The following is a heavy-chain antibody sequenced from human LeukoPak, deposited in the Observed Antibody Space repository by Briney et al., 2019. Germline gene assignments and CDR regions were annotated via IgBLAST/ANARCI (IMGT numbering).Heavy chain of an antibody. CDR1: GGSFSGYY. CDR2: INHSGST. V-gene: IGHV4-34*01. Sequence: SSETLSLTCAVYGGSFSGYYWSWIRQPPGKGLEWIGEINHSGSTNYNPSLKSRVTISVDTSKNQFSLKLSSVTAADTAVYHCARGNTADSSSWYTNWFDPWGQGTLVTVSS. J-gene: IGHJ5*02. D-gene: IGHD6-13*01. CDR3: ARGNTADSSSWYTNWFDP.